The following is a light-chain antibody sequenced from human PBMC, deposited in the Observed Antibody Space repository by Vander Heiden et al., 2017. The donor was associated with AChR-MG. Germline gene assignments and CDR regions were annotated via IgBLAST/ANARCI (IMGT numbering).Light chain of an antibody. V-gene: IGKV3-20*01. J-gene: IGKJ1*01. Sequence: EIVLTQSPGTLSLSPGERATLSCRASQSVISSYLAWYQQKPGQAPRLLLYGASSRATGIPDRFSGRGSGTDFTLTISRLEPEDFAVYYCQQEGSSPWTFGQGTKVEIK. CDR3: QQEGSSPWT. CDR2: GAS. CDR1: QSVISSY.